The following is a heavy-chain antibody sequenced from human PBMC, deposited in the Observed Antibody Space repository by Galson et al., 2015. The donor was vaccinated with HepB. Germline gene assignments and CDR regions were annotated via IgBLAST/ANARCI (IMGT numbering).Heavy chain of an antibody. J-gene: IGHJ4*02. Sequence: SLRLSCAASGFTFSAYAMSWVRQAPGKGLEWVSAIRGSGGNIDYADSVKGRFTISRDNSKNTLYLQMNNLRAEDTALYYCAKGGFDYSDAYFDYWGQGTLVTVSS. CDR2: IRGSGGNI. CDR1: GFTFSAYA. CDR3: AKGGFDYSDAYFDY. D-gene: IGHD4-17*01. V-gene: IGHV3-23*01.